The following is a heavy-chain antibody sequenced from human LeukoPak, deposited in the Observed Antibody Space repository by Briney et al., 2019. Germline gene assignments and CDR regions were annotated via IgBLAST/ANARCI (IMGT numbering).Heavy chain of an antibody. D-gene: IGHD1-1*01. J-gene: IGHJ5*02. CDR3: ARVMGGTQADNWFDP. Sequence: ASVKVSCKASGHTFTSYGISWVRQAPGQGLEWMGWISAYNGNTNYAQKLQGRVTMTTDTSTSTAYMELRSLRSDDTAVYYCARVMGGTQADNWFDPWGQGTLVTVSS. CDR2: ISAYNGNT. CDR1: GHTFTSYG. V-gene: IGHV1-18*01.